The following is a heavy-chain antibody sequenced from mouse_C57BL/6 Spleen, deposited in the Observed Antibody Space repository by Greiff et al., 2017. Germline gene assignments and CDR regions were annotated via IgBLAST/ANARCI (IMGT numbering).Heavy chain of an antibody. CDR3: AKGGITTDY. J-gene: IGHJ2*01. CDR2: INPNTGGT. CDR1: GYTFTDYN. D-gene: IGHD2-4*01. Sequence: EVKLLQSGPELVKPGASVKMSCKASGYTFTDYNMHWVKQSHGKSLEWIGYINPNTGGTSYNQKFKGKATLTAHKSSSTAYMELRSLTSEDSAVXCDAKGGITTDYWGQGTTLTVSS. V-gene: IGHV1-22*01.